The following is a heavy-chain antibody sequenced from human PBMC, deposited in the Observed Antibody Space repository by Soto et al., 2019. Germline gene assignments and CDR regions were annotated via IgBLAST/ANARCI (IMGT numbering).Heavy chain of an antibody. CDR2: ISWNSGSI. J-gene: IGHJ1*01. D-gene: IGHD2-15*01. V-gene: IGHV3-9*01. Sequence: GGSLRLSCAASGFTFDDYAMHWVRQAPGKGLEWVSGISWNSGSIGYADSVKGRFTISRDNAKNSLYLQMNSLRAEDTALYYCAKDGGCSGGSCYEEDKYFQHWGQGTLVTVSS. CDR1: GFTFDDYA. CDR3: AKDGGCSGGSCYEEDKYFQH.